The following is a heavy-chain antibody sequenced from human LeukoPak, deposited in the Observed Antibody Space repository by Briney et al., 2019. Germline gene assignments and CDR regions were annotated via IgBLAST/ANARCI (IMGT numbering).Heavy chain of an antibody. V-gene: IGHV1-18*01. CDR1: GYTFTKYG. CDR2: ISAYNGNI. D-gene: IGHD6-19*01. CDR3: ARARSTKGWDY. J-gene: IGHJ4*02. Sequence: ASVKVSCKASGYTFTKYGISWVRQAPGQGLEWMGWISAYNGNIKYAQNFQGRVTMTTDTSTSIVYMELRSLRSDDTAVYFCARARSTKGWDYWGQGTLVTVSS.